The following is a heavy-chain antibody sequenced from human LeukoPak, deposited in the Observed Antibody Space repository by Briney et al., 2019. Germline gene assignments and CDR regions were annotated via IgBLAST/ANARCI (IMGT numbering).Heavy chain of an antibody. D-gene: IGHD3-3*01. CDR3: ASCPPYYDFWSGYHDAFDI. Sequence: SETLSLTCAVYGGSFSGYYWSWIRQPPGKGLEWIGEINHSGSTNYNPSLKSRVTISVDTSKSQFSLKLSSVTAADTTVYYCASCPPYYDFWSGYHDAFDIWGQGTMVTVSS. V-gene: IGHV4-34*01. CDR1: GGSFSGYY. J-gene: IGHJ3*02. CDR2: INHSGST.